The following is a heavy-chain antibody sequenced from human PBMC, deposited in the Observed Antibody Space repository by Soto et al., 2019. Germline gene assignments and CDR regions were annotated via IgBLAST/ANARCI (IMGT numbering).Heavy chain of an antibody. J-gene: IGHJ4*02. CDR3: TRRRDWTAMDPLDY. CDR2: IRNKVNTYAT. D-gene: IGHD5-18*01. Sequence: EGQLVESGGGLVQPGGSLKLSCAASGFTFTDSAIHWVRQTSEKGLEWVGRIRNKVNTYATAYAESVKGRFTISRDDSINTVYLQMTSLKTEDTAVYYCTRRRDWTAMDPLDYWGQGTLVTVSS. CDR1: GFTFTDSA. V-gene: IGHV3-73*02.